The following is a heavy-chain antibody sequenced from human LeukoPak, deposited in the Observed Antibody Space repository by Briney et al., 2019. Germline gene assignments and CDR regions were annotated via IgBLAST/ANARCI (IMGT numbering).Heavy chain of an antibody. CDR3: AREGEVWFGELFHRAEYGYIDY. D-gene: IGHD3-10*01. CDR2: ISSSSSYI. CDR1: GFTFSSYS. J-gene: IGHJ4*02. Sequence: GGSLRLSCAASGFTFSSYSMNWVRQAPGKGLEWVSPISSSSSYIYYADSVKGRFTISRDNAKNSLYLQMNSLRAEDTAVYYCAREGEVWFGELFHRAEYGYIDYWGQGTLVTVSS. V-gene: IGHV3-21*01.